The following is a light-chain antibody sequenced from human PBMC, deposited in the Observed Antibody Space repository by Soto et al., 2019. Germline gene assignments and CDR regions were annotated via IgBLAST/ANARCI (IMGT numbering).Light chain of an antibody. CDR1: QIVTSDY. CDR3: HQYGKSPRT. V-gene: IGKV3-20*01. CDR2: GAF. Sequence: DIVLTQSPGTLSLSPGERVTLSCRASQIVTSDYLAWYHQPPGQAPRLLIYGAFNRTTGISDRFSGSGSGTDFTLSISKLEPGDFGVYFCHQYGKSPRTFGQGTKV. J-gene: IGKJ1*01.